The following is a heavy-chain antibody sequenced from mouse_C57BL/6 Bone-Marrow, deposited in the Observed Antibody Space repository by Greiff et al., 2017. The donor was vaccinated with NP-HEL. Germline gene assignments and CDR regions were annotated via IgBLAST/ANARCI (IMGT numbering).Heavy chain of an antibody. CDR3: ARGAQATRTWFAY. V-gene: IGHV5-4*01. CDR1: GFTFSSYA. Sequence: DVQLVESGGGLVKPGGSLKLSCAASGFTFSSYAMSWVRQTPEKRLEWVATICDGGSYTYYPDNVKGRFTISRDNSKNNLYLQMSHLKSEDTAMYYCARGAQATRTWFAYWGQGTLVTVSA. CDR2: ICDGGSYT. J-gene: IGHJ3*01. D-gene: IGHD3-2*02.